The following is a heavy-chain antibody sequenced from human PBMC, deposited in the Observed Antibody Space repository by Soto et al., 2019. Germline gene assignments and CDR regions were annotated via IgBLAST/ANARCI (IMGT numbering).Heavy chain of an antibody. CDR2: INHSGST. Sequence: HVQLQQWGAGLLKPSETLSLTCAVYGGSFSGYYWSWIRQPPGKGLEWIGEINHSGSTNYNPSLKSRVTISVDTSNNQFSLKLSSVTAADTAVYYCARGVMVAAKASPWFDPWGQGTLVTVSS. CDR3: ARGVMVAAKASPWFDP. J-gene: IGHJ5*02. V-gene: IGHV4-34*01. D-gene: IGHD2-15*01. CDR1: GGSFSGYY.